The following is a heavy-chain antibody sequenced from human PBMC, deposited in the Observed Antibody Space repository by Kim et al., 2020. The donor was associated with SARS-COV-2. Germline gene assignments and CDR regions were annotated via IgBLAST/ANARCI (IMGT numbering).Heavy chain of an antibody. V-gene: IGHV3-30*04. Sequence: GGSLRLSCAASGFTFSSYAMHWVRQAPGKGLEWVAVISYDGSNKYYADSVKGRFTISRDNSKNTLYLQMNSLRAEDTAVYYCARELSRIAVSAFDIWGQG. J-gene: IGHJ3*02. D-gene: IGHD6-19*01. CDR3: ARELSRIAVSAFDI. CDR1: GFTFSSYA. CDR2: ISYDGSNK.